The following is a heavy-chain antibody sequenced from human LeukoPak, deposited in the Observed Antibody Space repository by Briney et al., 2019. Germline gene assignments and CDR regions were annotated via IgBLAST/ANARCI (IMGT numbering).Heavy chain of an antibody. Sequence: GGSLRLSCATSGFTSTTFWMHWVRQAPGKGLVWVSRINHDGSSTNYADSVKGRFTISRDNAKNTVYLQMNSLRAEDTAVYYCVRDWGYDSSGYWQKYFDTWGQGTLVTVSS. J-gene: IGHJ4*02. CDR1: GFTSTTFW. V-gene: IGHV3-74*01. CDR2: INHDGSST. CDR3: VRDWGYDSSGYWQKYFDT. D-gene: IGHD3-22*01.